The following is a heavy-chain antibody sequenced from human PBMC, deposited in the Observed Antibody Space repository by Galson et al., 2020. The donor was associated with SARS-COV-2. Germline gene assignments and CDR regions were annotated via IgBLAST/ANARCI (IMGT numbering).Heavy chain of an antibody. V-gene: IGHV4-30-4*01. J-gene: IGHJ6*02. CDR3: GRSSQVGLWLGELVNLGDGMDV. Sequence: ETSETLSLTCTVSGGSISSGDYYWSWIRQPPGKGLEWIGYIYYSGSTYYNPSLKSRVTISVDTSKNQFSLKLTSVTAADTAVYYCGRSSQVGLWLGELVNLGDGMDVWGQGTTVTVSS. CDR1: GGSISSGDYY. D-gene: IGHD3-10*01. CDR2: IYYSGST.